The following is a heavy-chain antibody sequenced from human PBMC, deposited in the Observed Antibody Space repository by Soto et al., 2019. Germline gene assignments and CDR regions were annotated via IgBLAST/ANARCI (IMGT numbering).Heavy chain of an antibody. D-gene: IGHD2-2*01. CDR3: ARHGKYRLRYYYYAMDV. J-gene: IGHJ6*02. CDR2: IYDSGST. Sequence: PSETLSLTCTVSNGSISSGGYYWSWIRQHPGKGLEWIGYIYDSGSTYYNPSLKGRVSISVDTSNNQLFLKVSSVTAADTAVYYCARHGKYRLRYYYYAMDVWGQGTTVTVSS. CDR1: NGSISSGGYY. V-gene: IGHV4-31*03.